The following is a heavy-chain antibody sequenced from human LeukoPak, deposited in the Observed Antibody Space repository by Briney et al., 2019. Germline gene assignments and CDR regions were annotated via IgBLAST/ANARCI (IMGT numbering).Heavy chain of an antibody. CDR1: GFNFANHA. V-gene: IGHV3-23*01. J-gene: IGHJ4*02. D-gene: IGHD2-21*02. Sequence: GESLRLSCAASGFNFANHAMSWVRQTPGKGLEWVSAISGGGDITYYADSVTGRFTISRDNSKDTLFLQMHSLRPGDTAVYYCVREDTPATANYWGQRTLVTISS. CDR2: ISGGGDIT. CDR3: VREDTPATANY.